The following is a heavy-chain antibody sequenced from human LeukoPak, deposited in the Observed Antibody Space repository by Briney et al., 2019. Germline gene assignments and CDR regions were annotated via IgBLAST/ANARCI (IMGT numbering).Heavy chain of an antibody. CDR3: ARGYCSGGSRYSRFDP. J-gene: IGHJ5*02. V-gene: IGHV4-39*01. D-gene: IGHD2-15*01. CDR2: IYYSGIT. Sequence: PSETLSLTCTVSGGSISSSSYYGGWIRQPPGQGLEGIGCIYYSGITYYNPSLKSRFTISVYTYNNQFSLKLNSGTAADTAVYYCARGYCSGGSRYSRFDPWGQGTLVTVSS. CDR1: GGSISSSSYY.